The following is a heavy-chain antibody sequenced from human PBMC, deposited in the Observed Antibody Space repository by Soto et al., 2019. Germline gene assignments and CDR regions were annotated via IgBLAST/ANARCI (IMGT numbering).Heavy chain of an antibody. J-gene: IGHJ5*02. D-gene: IGHD5-18*01. V-gene: IGHV4-39*01. CDR1: GGSISSSSYY. Sequence: PSETLSLTCTVSGGSISSSSYYWGWIRQPPGKGLEWIGSIYYSGSTYYNPSLKSRVTISVDTSKNQFSLKLSSVTAADTAVYYCARHVDTAMVTSAFDPWGQGTLVTVSS. CDR2: IYYSGST. CDR3: ARHVDTAMVTSAFDP.